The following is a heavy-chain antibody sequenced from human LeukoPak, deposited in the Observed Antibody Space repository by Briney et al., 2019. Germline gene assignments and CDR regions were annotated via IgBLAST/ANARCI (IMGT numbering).Heavy chain of an antibody. CDR1: GYSISSGYY. D-gene: IGHD6-19*01. CDR2: IYHSGRT. J-gene: IGHJ4*02. Sequence: SETLSLTCTVSGYSISSGYYWGWIRQPPGKGLEWIGSIYHSGRTFYNPSLKSRVTISVDTSKNHFSLRLSSVTAADTAMYYCARGTLYSGWSYYFDYWGQGSQVTVSS. V-gene: IGHV4-38-2*02. CDR3: ARGTLYSGWSYYFDY.